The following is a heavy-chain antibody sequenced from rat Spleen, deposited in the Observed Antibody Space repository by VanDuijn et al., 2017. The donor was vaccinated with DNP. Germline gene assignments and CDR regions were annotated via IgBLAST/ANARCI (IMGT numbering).Heavy chain of an antibody. J-gene: IGHJ2*01. CDR1: GFTFSDYN. CDR2: ISHDGDST. CDR3: ARPDY. Sequence: EVQLVESGGGLVQPGGSLKLSCAASGFTFSDYNMAWVRQAPRKGLEWVATISHDGDSTYYRDSVQGRFTISRDNAKTTLYLQMDSLRSEDTATYYCARPDYWGQGVMVTVSS. V-gene: IGHV5-7*01.